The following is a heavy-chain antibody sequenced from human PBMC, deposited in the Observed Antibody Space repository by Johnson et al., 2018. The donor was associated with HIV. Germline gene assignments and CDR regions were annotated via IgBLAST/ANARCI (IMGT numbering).Heavy chain of an antibody. CDR3: AKVDCGGDTCAGYDPFDL. V-gene: IGHV3-74*02. CDR1: GFTFSTNW. J-gene: IGHJ3*01. D-gene: IGHD2-21*01. CDR2: INSDGSST. Sequence: VQLVESGGGLVQPGGSLRLSCVGSGFTFSTNWMHWVRQAPGKGLVWVSRINSDGSSTSYADSVRGRFTISRDNDKYKVDLQMNSLRVEDTAVYYCAKVDCGGDTCAGYDPFDLWGQGTLVTVSS.